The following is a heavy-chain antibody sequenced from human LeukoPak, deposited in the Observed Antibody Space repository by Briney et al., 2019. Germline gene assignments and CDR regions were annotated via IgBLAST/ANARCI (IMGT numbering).Heavy chain of an antibody. J-gene: IGHJ6*03. V-gene: IGHV4-34*01. D-gene: IGHD3-3*01. CDR2: INHSGSS. CDR1: GESFSGYY. CDR3: ARKSILSILGVIYYYYLDA. Sequence: SETLSLTCAVYGESFSGYYWSWIRQPPGKGLEWIGEINHSGSSNYNPSLKSGVTISVDSSNNQFSLNLSSVTAADTAVYYCARKSILSILGVIYYYYLDAWGKGITVTVSS.